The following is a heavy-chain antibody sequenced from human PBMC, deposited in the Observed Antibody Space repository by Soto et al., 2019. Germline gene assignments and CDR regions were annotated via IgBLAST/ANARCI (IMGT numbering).Heavy chain of an antibody. V-gene: IGHV3-30*18. CDR2: ISYDGSNK. J-gene: IGHJ6*02. CDR3: SKDTDMNGMFGDIVSVSSYHYDGMEV. D-gene: IGHD3-10*02. CDR1: GFAFSSFG. Sequence: QVQLLESGGGVVQPGRSLRLFCAAYGFAFSSFGMHWVRQAPGKGLEWVAVISYDGSNKYYVDSVKGRFTISRDNSKNTQYLQMNSLRADDTAVSYCSKDTDMNGMFGDIVSVSSYHYDGMEVWGQGTTVTVAS.